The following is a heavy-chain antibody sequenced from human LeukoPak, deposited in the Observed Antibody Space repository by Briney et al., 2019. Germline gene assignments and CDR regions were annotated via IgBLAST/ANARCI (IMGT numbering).Heavy chain of an antibody. D-gene: IGHD2-2*01. CDR1: GGSISSRSYY. CDR3: ARGANYRYCSSTSCRTRWYFDL. CDR2: LYYSGST. V-gene: IGHV4-39*07. J-gene: IGHJ2*01. Sequence: SETLSLTCTVSGGSISSRSYYWGWIRQPPGEILEWIGSLYYSGSTYYNTALKSRVAISVDTSKNQFSLKLSSVTAADTAVYYCARGANYRYCSSTSCRTRWYFDLWGRGTLVTVSS.